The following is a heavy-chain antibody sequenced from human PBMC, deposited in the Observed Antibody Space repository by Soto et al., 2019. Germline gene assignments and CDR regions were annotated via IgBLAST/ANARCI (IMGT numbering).Heavy chain of an antibody. J-gene: IGHJ5*02. Sequence: AFEFNIGDLARHWISKETGKGLQYVSAISNNGGSTYYADSVRGRFTISRDTPATTAYMELSSLRSEDTAVYYCARVPPWGNSGSYYIQRYGSWGEGTLLSVYS. D-gene: IGHD3-10*01. CDR1: EFNIGDLA. V-gene: IGHV3-64*04. CDR2: ISNNGGST. CDR3: ARVPPWGNSGSYYIQRYGS.